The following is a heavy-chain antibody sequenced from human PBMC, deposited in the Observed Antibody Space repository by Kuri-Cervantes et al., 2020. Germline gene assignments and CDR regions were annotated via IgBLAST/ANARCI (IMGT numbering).Heavy chain of an antibody. CDR3: ARDVHSSGWYFDY. V-gene: IGHV3-30-3*01. J-gene: IGHJ4*02. CDR2: ISYDGSNK. D-gene: IGHD6-19*01. Sequence: LSLTCAASGFTFSSYAMHWVRQAPGKGLEWVAVISYDGSNKYYADSVKGRFTISRDNSKNTLYLQMNSLRAEDTAVYYCARDVHSSGWYFDYWGQGTLVTVSS. CDR1: GFTFSSYA.